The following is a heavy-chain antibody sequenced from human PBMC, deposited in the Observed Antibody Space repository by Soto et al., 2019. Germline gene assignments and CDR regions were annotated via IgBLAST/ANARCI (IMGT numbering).Heavy chain of an antibody. CDR3: ARDSRRGVGETKDRPHYYYYMDV. D-gene: IGHD3-10*01. J-gene: IGHJ6*03. CDR2: IITILGIA. V-gene: IGHV1-69*08. Sequence: QVRLVQSGAEVKKPGSSVKVSCKASGGTFSSYTSRWVRQAPGQGLEWMGRIITILGIANYAQKFQGRVKITADKSTSTAYMEPSSLRSEDTAVYYCARDSRRGVGETKDRPHYYYYMDVWGKGTTVTVSS. CDR1: GGTFSSYT.